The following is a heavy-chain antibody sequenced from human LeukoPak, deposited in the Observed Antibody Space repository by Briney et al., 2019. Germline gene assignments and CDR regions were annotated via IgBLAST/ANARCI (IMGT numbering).Heavy chain of an antibody. D-gene: IGHD3-10*01. CDR1: GGSISSYY. CDR3: ARVGSGSSGY. J-gene: IGHJ4*02. CDR2: IYYSGST. Sequence: SETLSLTCTVSGGSISSYYWSWIRQPPGKGLEWIGYIYYSGSTNYNPSLKSRVTISVDTSKNQFSLKLSSVTAADTAVYYRARVGSGSSGYWGQGTLVTVSS. V-gene: IGHV4-59*01.